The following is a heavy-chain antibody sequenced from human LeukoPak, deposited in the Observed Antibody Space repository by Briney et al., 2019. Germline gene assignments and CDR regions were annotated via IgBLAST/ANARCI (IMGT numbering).Heavy chain of an antibody. J-gene: IGHJ4*02. CDR3: AKDYYSSWYYFDY. D-gene: IGHD6-13*01. V-gene: IGHV3-53*01. CDR2: IYSGGST. CDR1: GFTVSSNY. Sequence: GGSLRLSCAASGFTVSSNYMSWVRQAPGKGLEWVSVIYSGGSTYYADSVKGRFTISRDNSKNTLYLQMNSLRAEDTAVYYCAKDYYSSWYYFDYWGQGTLVTVSS.